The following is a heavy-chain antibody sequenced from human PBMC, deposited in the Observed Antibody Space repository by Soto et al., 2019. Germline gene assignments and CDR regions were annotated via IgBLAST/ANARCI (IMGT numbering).Heavy chain of an antibody. J-gene: IGHJ4*02. V-gene: IGHV3-74*01. Sequence: EVQLVESGGGLVQPGGSLRLSCAASGFSFSNYWMHWVRQAPGKGLVWVSRIKTDGSSTDYAASVKGRFTISRDNAKNTLYLPMNSLTAEDTAVYYCAKREGNTYGLFHWGQGTLVTVSS. CDR3: AKREGNTYGLFH. D-gene: IGHD5-18*01. CDR1: GFSFSNYW. CDR2: IKTDGSST.